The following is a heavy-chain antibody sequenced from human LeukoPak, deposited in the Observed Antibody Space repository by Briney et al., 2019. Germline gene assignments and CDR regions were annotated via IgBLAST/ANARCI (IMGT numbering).Heavy chain of an antibody. V-gene: IGHV3-66*04. Sequence: GGSLRLPCVASGFTVTTYDMNWVRQSPGKGLEWVSTVYGVGRTYYAGSVKGRFTISQDVSNNTIYLQMDILRVDDTAVYYCTTLTGYSHFDYWGQGTLVTVSS. CDR3: TTLTGYSHFDY. CDR2: VYGVGRT. CDR1: GFTVTTYD. D-gene: IGHD3-9*01. J-gene: IGHJ4*02.